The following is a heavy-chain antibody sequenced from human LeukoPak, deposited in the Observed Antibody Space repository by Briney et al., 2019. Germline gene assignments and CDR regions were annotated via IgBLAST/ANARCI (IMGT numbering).Heavy chain of an antibody. J-gene: IGHJ3*02. CDR3: AKGIVTMLVVVTPDAFDI. Sequence: GGSLRLSCAAGGFTFSSYAMSWVRQAPGKGLEWVSAISGSGGSTYYADSVKGPFTISRDNSKNTLYLQMNSLRAEDTAVYYCAKGIVTMLVVVTPDAFDIWGQGTMVTVSS. V-gene: IGHV3-23*01. CDR1: GFTFSSYA. D-gene: IGHD3-22*01. CDR2: ISGSGGST.